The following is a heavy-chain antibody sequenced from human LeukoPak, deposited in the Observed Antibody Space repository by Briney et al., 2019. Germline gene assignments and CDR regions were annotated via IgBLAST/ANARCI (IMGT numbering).Heavy chain of an antibody. CDR1: GDTFSSYA. Sequence: ASVTVSCKASGDTFSSYAIGWVRQAPGQGLEWMGRIIPIFGTANYAQKFQGRVTITTDESTSTAYMELSSLRSEDTAVYYCARDRGAVSAGYWGQGTLVTVSS. V-gene: IGHV1-69*05. D-gene: IGHD3-10*01. CDR3: ARDRGAVSAGY. CDR2: IIPIFGTA. J-gene: IGHJ4*02.